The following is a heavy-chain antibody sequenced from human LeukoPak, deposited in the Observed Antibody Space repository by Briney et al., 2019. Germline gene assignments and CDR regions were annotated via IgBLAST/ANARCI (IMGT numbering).Heavy chain of an antibody. CDR3: ARERADYGDLFDY. CDR1: GGSISSGGYY. V-gene: IGHV4-31*03. D-gene: IGHD4-17*01. CDR2: IYYSGST. J-gene: IGHJ4*02. Sequence: SETLSLTCTVSGGSISSGGYYWSWIRQHPGKGLEWIGYIYYSGSTYYNPSLKSRVTISVDTSKNQFSLKLSSVTAADTAVYYCARERADYGDLFDYWGQGTLVTVSS.